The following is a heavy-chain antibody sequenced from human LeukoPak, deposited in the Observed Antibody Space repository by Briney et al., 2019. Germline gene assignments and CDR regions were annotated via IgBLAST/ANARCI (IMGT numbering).Heavy chain of an antibody. Sequence: ASVKVSCKASGYIFTGYDMHWVRQAPGQGLEWMGIINPSGGSTSYAQKFQGRVTMTRDTSTSTVYMELSSLRSEDTAVYYCARELGGSSWTDYWGQGTLVTVSS. D-gene: IGHD6-13*01. CDR2: INPSGGST. CDR3: ARELGGSSWTDY. V-gene: IGHV1-46*01. CDR1: GYIFTGYD. J-gene: IGHJ4*02.